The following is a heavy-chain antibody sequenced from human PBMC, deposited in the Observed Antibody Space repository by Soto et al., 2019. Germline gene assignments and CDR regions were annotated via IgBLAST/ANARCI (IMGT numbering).Heavy chain of an antibody. Sequence: ASVKVSCKTSGYTFNSYGLAWLRQAPGQRPEWMGWVSTNDDRTNYARKFQGRVTMTTDRSTTTTSMELRSLGTDDTAVYYCARELNTQSSAYYSFAFWGQGTLVTVS. CDR1: GYTFNSYG. J-gene: IGHJ4*02. D-gene: IGHD3-22*01. V-gene: IGHV1-18*01. CDR2: VSTNDDRT. CDR3: ARELNTQSSAYYSFAF.